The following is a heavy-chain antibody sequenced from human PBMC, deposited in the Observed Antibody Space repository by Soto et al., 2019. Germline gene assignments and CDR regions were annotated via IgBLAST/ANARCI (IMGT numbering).Heavy chain of an antibody. V-gene: IGHV1-69*01. Sequence: QVQLVQSGAEVKKPGSSVKVSCKASGGTFSSYAISWVRQAPGQGLEWMGGIIPIFGTANYAQQFQGRVTITADESTSTAYMELSSRRSEDTAVYYCARRTLRFLEPLTRVDYYYGMDVWGQGTTVTVSS. CDR3: ARRTLRFLEPLTRVDYYYGMDV. CDR2: IIPIFGTA. CDR1: GGTFSSYA. D-gene: IGHD3-3*01. J-gene: IGHJ6*01.